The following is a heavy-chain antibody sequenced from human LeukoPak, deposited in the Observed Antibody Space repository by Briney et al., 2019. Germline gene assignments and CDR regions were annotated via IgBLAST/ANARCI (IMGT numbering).Heavy chain of an antibody. CDR2: ISYDGRNK. D-gene: IGHD6-13*01. J-gene: IGHJ4*02. Sequence: GGSLRLSCAASGFTFRSYAMHGVRQAPAQGLEWGAVISYDGRNKYYADSVKGRFTISRDNSKNTLYLQMNSLRAEDTAVYYCARDGIASALSYFDYWGQGTLVTVSS. CDR1: GFTFRSYA. V-gene: IGHV3-30*04. CDR3: ARDGIASALSYFDY.